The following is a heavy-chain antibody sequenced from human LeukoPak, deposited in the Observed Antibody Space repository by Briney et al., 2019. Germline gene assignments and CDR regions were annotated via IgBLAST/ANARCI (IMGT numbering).Heavy chain of an antibody. CDR3: ARGEVVPAAILYYYYYMDV. Sequence: ASVKVSCKASGYTFTSYDINWVRQATGQGLEWMGWMNPNSGNTGYAQKFQGRVTITRNTSISTAYMELSSLRSEDTAVYYCARGEVVPAAILYYYYYMDVWGKGTTVTVSS. CDR2: MNPNSGNT. CDR1: GYTFTSYD. V-gene: IGHV1-8*03. D-gene: IGHD2-2*02. J-gene: IGHJ6*03.